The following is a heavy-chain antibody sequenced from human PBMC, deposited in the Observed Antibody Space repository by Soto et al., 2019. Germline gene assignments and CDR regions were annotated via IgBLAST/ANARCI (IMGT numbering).Heavy chain of an antibody. CDR1: GYTFTDYY. CDR3: VRDRVPTAPEFDY. Sequence: QVQLVQSGAEVKKPGASVKVSCKASGYTFTDYYIHWVRQAPGQGPEWLGWTNTNTGGTNYAQKFKGRVTVTRDTSTNTAYMDLYRLTSDDTAVYYCVRDRVPTAPEFDYWGQGTPITVSS. D-gene: IGHD5-12*01. V-gene: IGHV1-2*02. J-gene: IGHJ4*02. CDR2: TNTNTGGT.